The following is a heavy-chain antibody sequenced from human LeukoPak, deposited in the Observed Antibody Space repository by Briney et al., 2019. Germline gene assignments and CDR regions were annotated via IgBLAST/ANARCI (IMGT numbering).Heavy chain of an antibody. CDR1: GGSISSGDYY. J-gene: IGHJ4*02. CDR2: NYYSGST. V-gene: IGHV4-30-4*01. CDR3: ARARRLWFGELSEHFDY. Sequence: SQTLSLTCTVSGGSISSGDYYWSWIRQPPGKGLEWIGYNYYSGSTYYNPSLKSRVTISVDTSKNQFSLKLSSVTAADTAVYYCARARRLWFGELSEHFDYWGQGTLVTVSS. D-gene: IGHD3-10*01.